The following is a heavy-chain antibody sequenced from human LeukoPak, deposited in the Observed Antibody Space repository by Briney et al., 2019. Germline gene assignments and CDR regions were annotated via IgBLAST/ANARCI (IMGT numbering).Heavy chain of an antibody. D-gene: IGHD3-3*01. Sequence: LEWIGEINHSGSTKYNPSLKSRVTISVDTSKNQFSLKLSSVTAADTAVYCCARVRVNWFDPWGQGTLVTVSS. CDR3: ARVRVNWFDP. V-gene: IGHV4-34*01. J-gene: IGHJ5*02. CDR2: INHSGST.